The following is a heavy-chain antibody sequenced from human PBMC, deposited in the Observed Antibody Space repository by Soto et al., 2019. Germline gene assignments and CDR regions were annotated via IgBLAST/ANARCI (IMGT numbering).Heavy chain of an antibody. CDR2: ISSSSSHI. CDR3: ATSYCTSTNCYSFDY. CDR1: GFTFSSYS. V-gene: IGHV3-21*01. D-gene: IGHD2-2*01. J-gene: IGHJ4*02. Sequence: GGSLRLSCAASGFTFSSYSMNWVRQAPGKGLEWVSSISSSSSHIFYADSVKGRLTISRDNAKNSLYLQMNSLRAEDTAVYYCATSYCTSTNCYSFDYWGEGVLVTVSS.